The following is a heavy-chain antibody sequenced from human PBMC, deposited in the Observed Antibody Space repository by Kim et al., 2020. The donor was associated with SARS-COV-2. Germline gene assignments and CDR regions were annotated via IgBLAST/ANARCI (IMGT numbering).Heavy chain of an antibody. D-gene: IGHD2-15*01. CDR2: ISPPNGAT. CDR1: GYSFSAYY. Sequence: ASVKVSCKTSGYSFSAYYIHWVRQAPGQGLEWMGRISPPNGATSYAQKFQGRVTMTRDTSIATAYMELSSLMSDDTALYYCARPYRGSGHTAAFWGQGTLVTVSS. V-gene: IGHV1-2*06. J-gene: IGHJ4*02. CDR3: ARPYRGSGHTAAF.